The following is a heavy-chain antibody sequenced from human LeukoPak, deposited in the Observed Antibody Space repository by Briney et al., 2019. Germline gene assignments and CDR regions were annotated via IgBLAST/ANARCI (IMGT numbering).Heavy chain of an antibody. V-gene: IGHV1-18*01. Sequence: ASVKVSCKASGYTFTSYGISWVQQAPGQGLEWMGWISAYNGNTNYAQKLQGRVTMTTDTSTSTAYMELRSLRSDDTAVYYCARGPYGDPYNWFDPWGQGTLVTVSS. D-gene: IGHD4-17*01. CDR3: ARGPYGDPYNWFDP. CDR1: GYTFTSYG. J-gene: IGHJ5*02. CDR2: ISAYNGNT.